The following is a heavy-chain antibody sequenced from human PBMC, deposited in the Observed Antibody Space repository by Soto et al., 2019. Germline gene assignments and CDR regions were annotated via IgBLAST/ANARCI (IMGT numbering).Heavy chain of an antibody. CDR3: ARELGDYFDS. D-gene: IGHD3-10*01. CDR1: GFTVSTNY. J-gene: IGHJ4*02. V-gene: IGHV3-66*01. CDR2: LYSDGRT. Sequence: DVQLVESGGTLVRPGGSLRLSCAASGFTVSTNYMSWVRQAPGKGLEWVSVLYSDGRTYYADSVKGRFTISRDNSKNTLYLLMNGLRVEDTAVYYCARELGDYFDSWGQGTLAIVSS.